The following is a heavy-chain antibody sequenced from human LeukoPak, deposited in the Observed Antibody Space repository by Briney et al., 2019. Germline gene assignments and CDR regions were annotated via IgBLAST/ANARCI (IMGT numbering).Heavy chain of an antibody. V-gene: IGHV1-2*06. J-gene: IGHJ5*02. CDR1: GYTFTGYY. CDR3: AREPMVRDFNWFDP. Sequence: ASVKVSCKASGYTFTGYYIHWVRQAPGQGLEWMRRINPNSGGTNYAQKFQGRVTMTRDTSISTAYMELNRLTSDDTAVYYCAREPMVRDFNWFDPWGQGTLVTVSS. D-gene: IGHD3-10*01. CDR2: INPNSGGT.